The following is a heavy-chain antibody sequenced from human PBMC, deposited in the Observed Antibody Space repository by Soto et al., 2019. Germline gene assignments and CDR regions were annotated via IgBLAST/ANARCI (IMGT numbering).Heavy chain of an antibody. V-gene: IGHV4-31*03. CDR2: IYNSGSI. J-gene: IGHJ6*02. CDR1: GASVSSGGYC. Sequence: PSETLSLTCTVSGASVSSGGYCWSWIHQHPGKGLEWIGCIYNSGSIYYNPSLESRVIISVDTSKNQFSLRLSSVTAADTAVFYCAHSLRSFYYYGLDVWGQGTTVTVSS. D-gene: IGHD3-16*01. CDR3: AHSLRSFYYYGLDV.